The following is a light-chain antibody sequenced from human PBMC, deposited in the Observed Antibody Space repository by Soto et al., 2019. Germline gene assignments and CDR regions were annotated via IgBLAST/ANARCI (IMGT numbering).Light chain of an antibody. CDR3: CSYATINTFV. V-gene: IGLV2-23*02. Sequence: QSVLTQPASVSGSPGQSITISCTGTSSDVGTYNLVSWYQQHPGKAPKLLISEDNKRPSGVSNRFSGSKSGNTASLSISGLQSDDEADYYCCSYATINTFVFGTGTKLTVL. CDR2: EDN. J-gene: IGLJ1*01. CDR1: SSDVGTYNL.